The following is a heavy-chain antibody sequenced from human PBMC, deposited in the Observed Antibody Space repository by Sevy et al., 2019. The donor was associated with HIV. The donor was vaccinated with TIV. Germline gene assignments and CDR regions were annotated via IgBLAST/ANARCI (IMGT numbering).Heavy chain of an antibody. J-gene: IGHJ6*02. CDR3: ATRDILTGPISSRGGYYYGMDV. Sequence: ASVKVSCKVSGYTLTELSMHWVRQAPGKGLEWMGGFDPEDGETIYAQKFQSRVTMTEDTSTDTAYMELSSLRSEDTAVYYCATRDILTGPISSRGGYYYGMDVWGQGTTVTVSS. V-gene: IGHV1-24*01. D-gene: IGHD3-9*01. CDR1: GYTLTELS. CDR2: FDPEDGET.